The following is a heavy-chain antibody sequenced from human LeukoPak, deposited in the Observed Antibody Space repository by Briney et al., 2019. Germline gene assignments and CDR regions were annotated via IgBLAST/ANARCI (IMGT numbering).Heavy chain of an antibody. CDR2: ISHTGST. J-gene: IGHJ4*02. D-gene: IGHD2/OR15-2a*01. CDR1: GDPITSDFF. V-gene: IGHV4-38-2*02. CDR3: ARERPISL. Sequence: SETLSLTCSVSGDPITSDFFWGWIRQPPGKGLEWIGSISHTGSTYYSPSLKSRVSILVDTSKNQFSLRLNSVAAADTAVYYCARERPISLWGQGTLVTVSS.